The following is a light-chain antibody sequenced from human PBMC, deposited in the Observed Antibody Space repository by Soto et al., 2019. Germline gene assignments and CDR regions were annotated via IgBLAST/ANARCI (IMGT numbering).Light chain of an antibody. Sequence: QPVLTQPASVSGSPGQSITISCTGTSSDVGGYNYVSWYQQHPGKAPKLMIYDVNNRPSGVSNRFSGSKSGNTASLTISGLQAEDEADYYCSSYTSSNTYVFGTGTKLTVL. CDR1: SSDVGGYNY. CDR3: SSYTSSNTYV. V-gene: IGLV2-14*01. CDR2: DVN. J-gene: IGLJ1*01.